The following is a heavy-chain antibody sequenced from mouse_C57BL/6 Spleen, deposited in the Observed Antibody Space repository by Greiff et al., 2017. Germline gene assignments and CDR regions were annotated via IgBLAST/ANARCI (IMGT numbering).Heavy chain of an antibody. D-gene: IGHD2-4*01. J-gene: IGHJ2*01. CDR1: GYTFTSYW. CDR2: INPSSGYT. Sequence: VQLQQSGAELAKPGASVKLSCKASGYTFTSYWMHWVNQRPGQGLEWIGYINPSSGYTKYNQKFKDKATLTADKSSSTAYMQLRSLTYEDSAVYYCARRGYDSGYYFDYWGQGTTLTVSS. V-gene: IGHV1-7*01. CDR3: ARRGYDSGYYFDY.